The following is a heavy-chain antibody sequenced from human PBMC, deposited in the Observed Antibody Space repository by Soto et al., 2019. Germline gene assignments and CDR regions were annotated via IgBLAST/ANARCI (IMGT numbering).Heavy chain of an antibody. CDR3: AADGSIAVAANYYYYGMDV. Sequence: SVKVSCKASGFTFTSSAVQWVRQARGQRLEWIGWIVVGSGNTNYAQKFQERVTITRDMSTSTAYMELSSLRSEDTAVYYCAADGSIAVAANYYYYGMDVWGQGTTVTVSS. V-gene: IGHV1-58*01. CDR2: IVVGSGNT. J-gene: IGHJ6*02. CDR1: GFTFTSSA. D-gene: IGHD6-19*01.